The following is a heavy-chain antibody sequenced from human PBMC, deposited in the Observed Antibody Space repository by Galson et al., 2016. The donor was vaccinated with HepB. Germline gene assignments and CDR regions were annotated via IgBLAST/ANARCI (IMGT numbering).Heavy chain of an antibody. V-gene: IGHV3-30*18. CDR3: AKEVYKYRGYDY. CDR2: IAYDGNYD. J-gene: IGHJ4*02. D-gene: IGHD6-25*01. Sequence: SLRLSCAVSGFAFSDYSMHWIRQAPGKGLEWVACIAYDGNYDDYADSVKGRITISRDNSKNTVFLEMNSLRGEDTALYHCAKEVYKYRGYDYWGQGTLVTVSS. CDR1: GFAFSDYS.